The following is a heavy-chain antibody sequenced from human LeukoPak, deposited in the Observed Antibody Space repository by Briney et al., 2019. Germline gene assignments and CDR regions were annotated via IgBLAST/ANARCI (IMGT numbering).Heavy chain of an antibody. J-gene: IGHJ4*02. CDR1: GFAVYNNY. CDR3: TRDSTTFRFGY. CDR2: IYSGGIT. V-gene: IGHV3-53*01. D-gene: IGHD4-11*01. Sequence: GGSLRLSCATSGFAVYNNYMSWVRQAPGKGLEWVSIIYSGGITYYVDSVKGRFTISRDNSKNTLYLQMNSLRAEDTAVYYCTRDSTTFRFGYWGQGTLVTVSS.